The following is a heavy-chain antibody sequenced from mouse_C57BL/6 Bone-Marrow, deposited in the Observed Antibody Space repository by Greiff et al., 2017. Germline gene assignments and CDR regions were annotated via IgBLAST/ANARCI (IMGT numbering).Heavy chain of an antibody. CDR2: INPNNGGT. V-gene: IGHV1-26*01. D-gene: IGHD2-9*01. Sequence: EVQLQQSGPELVKPGASVKISCKASGYPSTDSSLNWVKPSHGKSLEWIGDINPNNGGTSYNQKFKGKATLTVDKSSSTAYMELRSLTSEDSAVYYCAREEAYYGYDDAMDYWGQGTSVTVSS. CDR3: AREEAYYGYDDAMDY. CDR1: GYPSTDSS. J-gene: IGHJ4*01.